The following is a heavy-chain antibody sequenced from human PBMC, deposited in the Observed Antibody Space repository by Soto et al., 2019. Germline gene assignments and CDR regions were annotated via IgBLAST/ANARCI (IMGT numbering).Heavy chain of an antibody. J-gene: IGHJ4*02. CDR3: ARGRSCPLLSG. CDR2: FNHNART. Sequence: QVQLQQWGAGLLKPSETLSLTCAVYDGSFSGYYWRWIRRPPGKGLEWIGDFNHNARTHYNPSLKSRVTIAVDPSKNQLSLNLSSVTAADTAVYYCARGRSCPLLSGWGQGTRVTVSS. V-gene: IGHV4-34*02. CDR1: DGSFSGYY. D-gene: IGHD2-2*01.